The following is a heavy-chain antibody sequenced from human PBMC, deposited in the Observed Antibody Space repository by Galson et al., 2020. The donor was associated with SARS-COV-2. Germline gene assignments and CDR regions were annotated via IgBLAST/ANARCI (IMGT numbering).Heavy chain of an antibody. D-gene: IGHD3-9*01. CDR2: VYRGGET. CDR3: ARDAIILTGYDSAGLDV. J-gene: IGHJ6*02. V-gene: IGHV3-66*01. Sequence: GGSLRLSCAASGFSISTNYMSWVRQAPGKGLEWISIVYRGGETYFAESVRGRFSISRDNSKNTLYLQMNNLGVEDTAVYFCARDAIILTGYDSAGLDVWGQGTTVTVSS. CDR1: GFSISTNY.